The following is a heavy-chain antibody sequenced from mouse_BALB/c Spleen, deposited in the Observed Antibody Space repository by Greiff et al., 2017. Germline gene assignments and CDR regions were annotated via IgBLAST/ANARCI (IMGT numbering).Heavy chain of an antibody. CDR1: GFTFSSFG. CDR2: ISSGSSTI. Sequence: EVQLVESGGGLVRPGGSRKLSCAASGFTFSSFGMHWVRQAPEKGLEWVAYISSGSSTIYYADTVKGRFTISRDNPKNTLFLQMTSLRSEDTAMYYCARSGGRREFAYWGQGTLVTVSA. D-gene: IGHD3-1*01. J-gene: IGHJ3*01. V-gene: IGHV5-17*02. CDR3: ARSGGRREFAY.